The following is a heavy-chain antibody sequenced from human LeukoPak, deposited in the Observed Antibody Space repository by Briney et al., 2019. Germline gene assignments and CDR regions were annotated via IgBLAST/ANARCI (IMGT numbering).Heavy chain of an antibody. Sequence: SETLSLTCTVSGCSISSYYWSWIRQPPGKGLEWIGYIYYSGSTNYNPSLKSRVTISVDTSKNQFSLKLSSVTAADTAVYYCARGHYYDSSGYYLGYWGQGTLVTVSS. D-gene: IGHD3-22*01. V-gene: IGHV4-59*01. CDR1: GCSISSYY. J-gene: IGHJ4*02. CDR3: ARGHYYDSSGYYLGY. CDR2: IYYSGST.